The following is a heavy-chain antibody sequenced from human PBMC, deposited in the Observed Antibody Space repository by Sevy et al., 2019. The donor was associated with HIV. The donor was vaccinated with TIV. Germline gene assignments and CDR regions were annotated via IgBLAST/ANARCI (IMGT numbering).Heavy chain of an antibody. CDR1: GFTFSSYS. J-gene: IGHJ3*02. D-gene: IGHD3-10*01. CDR2: ISSSSGTK. Sequence: GGSLRLSCAVSGFTFSSYSMNWVRQAPGRGLEWVSDISSSSGTKYYAAYVKGRFTITRDNAKNSLDLLMNSLRAGATAVYFSAAGLVWFGDPWGDAFDIWGQGTMVTVSS. V-gene: IGHV3-48*01. CDR3: AAGLVWFGDPWGDAFDI.